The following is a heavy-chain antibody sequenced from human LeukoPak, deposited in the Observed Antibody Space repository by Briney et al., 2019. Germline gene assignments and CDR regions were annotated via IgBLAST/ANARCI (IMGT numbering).Heavy chain of an antibody. Sequence: GGSLRLSCAASTFSVSTNYMGWVRQAPGKGLEWISVLYSSGYTKYADSVRGRFSISRDNSENTLSLQMNSLRAEDTAVYYCAAKGNGYSGTYVFAHWGRGTLVTVSP. V-gene: IGHV3-66*01. CDR3: AAKGNGYSGTYVFAH. CDR2: LYSSGYT. D-gene: IGHD5-12*01. J-gene: IGHJ4*02. CDR1: TFSVSTNY.